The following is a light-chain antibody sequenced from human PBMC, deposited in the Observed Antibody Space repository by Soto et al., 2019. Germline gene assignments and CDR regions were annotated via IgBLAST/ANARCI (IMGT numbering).Light chain of an antibody. Sequence: QSVLTQPPSVSADPGQRVTISCSGSASNIGNNSVSWYQQLPGAAPKLLIYDDNNRPAGIPDRFSGSKSGTSATLGITGLQTGDEADYYCGTWDTSLPACVFGPGTKLTV. CDR2: DDN. V-gene: IGLV1-51*01. J-gene: IGLJ1*01. CDR3: GTWDTSLPACV. CDR1: ASNIGNNS.